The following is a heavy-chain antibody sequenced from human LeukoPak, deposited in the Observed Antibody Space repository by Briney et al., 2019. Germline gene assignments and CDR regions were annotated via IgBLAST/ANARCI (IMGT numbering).Heavy chain of an antibody. CDR1: GFTFSNYG. D-gene: IGHD3-10*01. Sequence: GGSLRLSCAASGFTFSNYGMNWARQAPGKGLEWVSAFSAGGSTYYADSVKGRFTVSRDNSKNMLYLQMNSLRAEDTAIYYCAKDAYYGSGSYYPRKDYYMDVWGKGTTVTISS. J-gene: IGHJ6*03. CDR2: FSAGGST. V-gene: IGHV3-23*01. CDR3: AKDAYYGSGSYYPRKDYYMDV.